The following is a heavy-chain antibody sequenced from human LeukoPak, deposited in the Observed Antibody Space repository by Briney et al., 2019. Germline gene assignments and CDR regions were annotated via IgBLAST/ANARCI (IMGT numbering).Heavy chain of an antibody. CDR1: GGSFSGYY. Sequence: SSETLSLTCAVYGGSFSGYYWSWIRQPPGKGLEWIGEINHSGSTNYNPSLKSRVTISVDTSKNQFSLKLSSVTAADTAVYYCARDAMVAATTLGAFDIWGQGTMVTVSS. D-gene: IGHD2-15*01. V-gene: IGHV4-34*01. J-gene: IGHJ3*02. CDR3: ARDAMVAATTLGAFDI. CDR2: INHSGST.